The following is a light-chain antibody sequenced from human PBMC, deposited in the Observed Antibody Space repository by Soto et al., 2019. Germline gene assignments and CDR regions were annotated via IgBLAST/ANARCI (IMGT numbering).Light chain of an antibody. Sequence: DVVMTQSPLSLPVTLGQPASISCRSSQSLVSSDGHTYLIWIQQRPGQSPRRLIYTVSNRDSGVPDRFSGSGSGTDFTLNISRVEAEDVGVYCCVRGIRWPFTFGQGTRLGIK. CDR3: VRGIRWPFT. CDR2: TVS. CDR1: QSLVSSDGHTY. V-gene: IGKV2-30*01. J-gene: IGKJ2*01.